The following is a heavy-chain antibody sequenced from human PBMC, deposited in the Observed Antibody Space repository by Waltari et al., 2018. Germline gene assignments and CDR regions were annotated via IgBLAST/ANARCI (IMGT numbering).Heavy chain of an antibody. CDR1: GFIFSNYA. Sequence: EVQLLESGGGLVQPGGSLRLSRVASGFIFSNYAMTWVRQAPGKGLEWVSSVSVSGRRTYYADSVKGRFTISRDNSKNTLYLQVDSLRAQDTAVYYCGRDPNGDYVGAFDFWGQGTMVTVSS. D-gene: IGHD4-17*01. J-gene: IGHJ3*01. V-gene: IGHV3-23*01. CDR3: GRDPNGDYVGAFDF. CDR2: VSVSGRRT.